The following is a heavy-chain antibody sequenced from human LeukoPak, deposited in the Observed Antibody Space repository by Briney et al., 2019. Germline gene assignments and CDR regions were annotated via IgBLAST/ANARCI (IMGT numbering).Heavy chain of an antibody. D-gene: IGHD2-21*02. CDR3: ARDLVVVTVIPEGHFDY. Sequence: AAVKVSCKASGYSFISYYMHGVRQAPGQGREWMGVINPSDGSPNYAQKFQGRVTMTRDTSTTTVYMELSSLRSEDTAVYYCARDLVVVTVIPEGHFDYWGQGTLVTVSS. CDR2: INPSDGSP. J-gene: IGHJ4*02. V-gene: IGHV1-46*01. CDR1: GYSFISYY.